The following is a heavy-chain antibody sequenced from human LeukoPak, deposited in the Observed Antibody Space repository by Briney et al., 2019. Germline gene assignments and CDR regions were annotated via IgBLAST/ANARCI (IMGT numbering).Heavy chain of an antibody. D-gene: IGHD4-17*01. V-gene: IGHV3-21*01. Sequence: GGSLILSCAASGFTFSSYSMNWVRQAPGKGLEWVSSISSSSNFIYYADSVKGRFTISRDNAKNSLYLQMNSLRAEDTAVYYCARAISDYDASDIWGQGTMVTVSS. CDR3: ARAISDYDASDI. J-gene: IGHJ3*02. CDR2: ISSSSNFI. CDR1: GFTFSSYS.